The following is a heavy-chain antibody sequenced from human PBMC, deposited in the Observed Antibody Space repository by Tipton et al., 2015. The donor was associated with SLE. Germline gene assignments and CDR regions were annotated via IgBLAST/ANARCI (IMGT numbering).Heavy chain of an antibody. CDR2: INPNTGGT. J-gene: IGHJ4*02. D-gene: IGHD2-15*01. Sequence: QLVQSGPEVKKPGASVKVSCKASGYTFNAYYMHWVRQAPGQGLEWMGWINPNTGGTNYAQKFQGWVTMTRDTSISTAYMELSRLRSDDTAVYYCARGVYCSGGSCYRSDFDYWGQGTLVTVSS. CDR1: GYTFNAYY. CDR3: ARGVYCSGGSCYRSDFDY. V-gene: IGHV1-2*04.